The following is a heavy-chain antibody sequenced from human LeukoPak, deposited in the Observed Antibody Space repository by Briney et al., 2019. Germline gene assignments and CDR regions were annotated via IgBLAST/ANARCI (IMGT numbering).Heavy chain of an antibody. Sequence: GASVKVSCKASGYTFTAYYMHWVRQAPGRGLEWMGWINPNSGGTNYVQKFQGRVTMTRDTSITTAYMQLSRLRSDDTAVYYCASSPTSECSGGSCYSYWGQGTLVTVSS. V-gene: IGHV1-2*02. CDR3: ASSPTSECSGGSCYSY. CDR2: INPNSGGT. J-gene: IGHJ4*02. CDR1: GYTFTAYY. D-gene: IGHD2-15*01.